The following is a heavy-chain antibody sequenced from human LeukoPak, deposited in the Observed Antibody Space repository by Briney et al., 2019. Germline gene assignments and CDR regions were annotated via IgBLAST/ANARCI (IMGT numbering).Heavy chain of an antibody. CDR1: GFTFSSYG. D-gene: IGHD5-18*01. J-gene: IGHJ4*02. CDR2: ISYDGNNK. Sequence: GGSLRLPCAASGFTFSSYGMHWVRQAPGKGLEWVAVISYDGNNKYYADSVRGRFTISRDNSKNTLYLQMNSLRPEDTAVYYCAKEGDVDTGSLDYWGQGTLVTVSS. V-gene: IGHV3-30*18. CDR3: AKEGDVDTGSLDY.